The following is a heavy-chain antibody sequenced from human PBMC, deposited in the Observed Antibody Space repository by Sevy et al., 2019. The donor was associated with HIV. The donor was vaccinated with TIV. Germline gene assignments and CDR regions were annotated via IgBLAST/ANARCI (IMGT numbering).Heavy chain of an antibody. D-gene: IGHD3-16*01. J-gene: IGHJ4*02. CDR1: GFTFSANW. V-gene: IGHV3-7*01. CDR3: AHETFGRFES. Sequence: GGSLRLSCAASGFTFSANWMNWVRQAPGQGLESVANIKADGSDKHYVDSVEGRFIISRDNAKNLLFLQMNSLRVEDTAVYYCAHETFGRFESWGQGTLVTVSS. CDR2: IKADGSDK.